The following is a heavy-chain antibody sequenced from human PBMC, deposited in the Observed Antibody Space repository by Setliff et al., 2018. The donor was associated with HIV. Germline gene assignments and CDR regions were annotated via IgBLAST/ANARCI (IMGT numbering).Heavy chain of an antibody. J-gene: IGHJ4*02. Sequence: PSETLSLTCTVSGGSISSGGYYWSWIRQHPGKGLEWIGYIYYSGSTYYNPSLKSRVTISVDTSKNQFSLKLSSVTAADTAVYHCARVPPLKAFGGVISLYYFDYWGQGTLVTVSS. CDR1: GGSISSGGYY. D-gene: IGHD3-16*02. V-gene: IGHV4-31*03. CDR2: IYYSGST. CDR3: ARVPPLKAFGGVISLYYFDY.